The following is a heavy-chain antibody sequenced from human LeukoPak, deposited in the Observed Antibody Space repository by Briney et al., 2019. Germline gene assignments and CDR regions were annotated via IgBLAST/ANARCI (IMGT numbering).Heavy chain of an antibody. CDR3: AHWLTDGECDYVWGSCRPSLSFDY. D-gene: IGHD3-16*02. CDR2: IYWDDDK. V-gene: IGHV2-5*02. CDR1: GFSLNTSAVG. J-gene: IGHJ4*02. Sequence: KESGPTLVKPTQTLTLTCTFSGFSLNTSAVGVAWIRQPPGKALEWLALIYWDDDKRYSPSLKSRLTITKDTSKNQVVLTMANMDPVDTATYYCAHWLTDGECDYVWGSCRPSLSFDYWGQGTLVTVSS.